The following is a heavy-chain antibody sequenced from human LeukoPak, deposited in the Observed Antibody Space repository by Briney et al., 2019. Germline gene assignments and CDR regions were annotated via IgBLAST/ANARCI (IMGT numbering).Heavy chain of an antibody. CDR3: ARVWRYCSSTSCPGPLDY. V-gene: IGHV4-34*01. J-gene: IGHJ4*02. CDR1: GGSFSDHY. Sequence: PSETLSLTCAVYGGSFSDHYWSWLRQPPGKGLEWLGEINHSGSTNYNPSLKSRVTISVDTSKNQFSLKLSSVTAADTAVYYCARVWRYCSSTSCPGPLDYWGQGTLVTVSS. CDR2: INHSGST. D-gene: IGHD2-2*01.